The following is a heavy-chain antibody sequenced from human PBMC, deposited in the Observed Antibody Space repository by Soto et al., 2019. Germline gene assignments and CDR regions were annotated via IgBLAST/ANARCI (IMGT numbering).Heavy chain of an antibody. CDR2: ISGSGGST. CDR3: AKDYGPYCSGGSCYFDY. V-gene: IGHV3-23*01. D-gene: IGHD2-15*01. J-gene: IGHJ4*02. CDR1: GFTFSSYA. Sequence: GGSLRLSCAASGFTFSSYAMSWVRQAPGKGLEWVSAISGSGGSTYYADSVKGRFTISRDNSKNTLYLQMNSLRAEDTAVYYCAKDYGPYCSGGSCYFDYWGQGTLVTVCS.